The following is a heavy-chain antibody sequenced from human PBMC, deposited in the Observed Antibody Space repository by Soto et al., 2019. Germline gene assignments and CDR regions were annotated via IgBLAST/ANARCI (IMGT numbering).Heavy chain of an antibody. V-gene: IGHV3-53*01. Sequence: DVQLVASGGGLIQPGGSLRLSCAAFGFTVSGKKYVAWFRQAPGKGLEWVSALYDLDGTYYADSVKGRFTTSSDSSRTTVYLQMNSLRPDDTAVYSCATWHLQEHAYDIWGQGTAVTVSS. CDR1: GFTVSGKKY. CDR2: LYDLDGT. J-gene: IGHJ3*02. CDR3: ATWHLQEHAYDI. D-gene: IGHD1-1*01.